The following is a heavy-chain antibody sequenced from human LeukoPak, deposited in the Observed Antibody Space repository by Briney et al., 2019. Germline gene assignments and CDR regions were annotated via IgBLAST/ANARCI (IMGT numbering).Heavy chain of an antibody. J-gene: IGHJ2*01. CDR1: GFTFSSYA. D-gene: IGHD6-13*01. V-gene: IGHV3-23*01. CDR2: ISGSGGST. Sequence: PXXSLRLSCAASGFTFSSYAMSWVRQAPGKGLEWVSAISGSGGSTYYADSVKGRFTISRDNSKNTLYLQMNSLRVEDTAVHYCAKEGAAAGTVFGYFDLWGRGTLVTASS. CDR3: AKEGAAAGTVFGYFDL.